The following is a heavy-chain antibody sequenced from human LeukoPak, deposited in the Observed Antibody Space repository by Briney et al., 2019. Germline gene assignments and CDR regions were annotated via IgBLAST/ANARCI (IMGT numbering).Heavy chain of an antibody. J-gene: IGHJ4*02. D-gene: IGHD2-15*01. CDR1: GFTFSNDY. CDR3: ARRGGKCSGGSCYFFDY. CDR2: IYSGSSSI. V-gene: IGHV3-48*02. Sequence: GGSLRLSCAASGFTFSNDYMSWFRQAPGKGLEWVSYIYSGSSSIYYADSVKGRFTISRDNAKNSLYLQMNSLRDEDTAVYYCARRGGKCSGGSCYFFDYWGQGTLVTVSS.